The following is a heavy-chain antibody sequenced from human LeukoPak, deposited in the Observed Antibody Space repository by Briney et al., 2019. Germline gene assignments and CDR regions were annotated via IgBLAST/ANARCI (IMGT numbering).Heavy chain of an antibody. J-gene: IGHJ4*02. CDR3: ARGTYSSDFEY. Sequence: PSETLSLTCAVSGGSISSGGYSWNWIRQPPGKGLEWIGYMYYTGNTHYNPSLRSRITISVDTSKNQFSLKLSSVTAADTAVYYCARGTYSSDFEYWGQGTLVTVSS. V-gene: IGHV4-30-4*07. CDR1: GGSISSGGYS. CDR2: MYYTGNT. D-gene: IGHD6-25*01.